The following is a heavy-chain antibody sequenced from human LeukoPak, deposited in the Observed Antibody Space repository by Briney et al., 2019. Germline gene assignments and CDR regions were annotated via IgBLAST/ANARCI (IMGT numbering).Heavy chain of an antibody. Sequence: ASVKVSCKASGYTFTSYGISWVRQAPGQGLEWMGWISAYNGNTNYAQKLQGRATMTTDTSTSTAYMELRSLRSDDTAVYYCARVGSVGITIFGVVIDWFDPWGQGTLVTVSS. CDR3: ARVGSVGITIFGVVIDWFDP. J-gene: IGHJ5*02. D-gene: IGHD3-3*01. V-gene: IGHV1-18*01. CDR1: GYTFTSYG. CDR2: ISAYNGNT.